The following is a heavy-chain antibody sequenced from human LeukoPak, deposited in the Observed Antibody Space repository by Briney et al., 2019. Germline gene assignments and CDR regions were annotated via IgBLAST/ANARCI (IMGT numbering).Heavy chain of an antibody. V-gene: IGHV3-7*01. CDR3: ARRSEWFDP. J-gene: IGHJ5*02. CDR2: INQDGSDK. Sequence: GGSLRLSCAASRFSFSSYWMNWVRQAPGKGLEWVANINQDGSDKNYVDSVKGRFTISRDNAKNSLSLQMNSLRAEDTAVYYCARRSEWFDPWGQGTLVTVSS. CDR1: RFSFSSYW.